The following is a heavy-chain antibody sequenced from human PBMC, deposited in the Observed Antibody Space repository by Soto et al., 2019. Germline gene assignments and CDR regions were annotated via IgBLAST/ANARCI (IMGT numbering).Heavy chain of an antibody. CDR1: GFTFSTSG. D-gene: IGHD6-19*01. CDR2: IWYDGSNK. Sequence: QVQLVESGGGVVQPGRSLRLSCAASGFTFSTSGMHWVRQAPGKGLEWVAIIWYDGSNKYYADSVKGRFTISRDNSKNTLSMQMNSPRAEDTAVYYCARVSGWSRDYWGQGTLVTVSS. J-gene: IGHJ4*02. V-gene: IGHV3-33*01. CDR3: ARVSGWSRDY.